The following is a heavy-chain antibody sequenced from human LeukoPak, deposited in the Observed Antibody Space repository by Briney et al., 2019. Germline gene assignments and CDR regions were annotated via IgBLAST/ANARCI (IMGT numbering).Heavy chain of an antibody. D-gene: IGHD1-26*01. Sequence: SETLSLTCTVSGTSVSSASYWSWIRQPPGKGVEWIAHIYNGVNTNYNPSLKSRVTISVDTSKNQFSLRLNSVTAADTAVYYCARSRAFNSGAFDPWGQGSLVTVS. J-gene: IGHJ5*02. CDR2: IYNGVNT. CDR1: GTSVSSASY. CDR3: ARSRAFNSGAFDP. V-gene: IGHV4-61*01.